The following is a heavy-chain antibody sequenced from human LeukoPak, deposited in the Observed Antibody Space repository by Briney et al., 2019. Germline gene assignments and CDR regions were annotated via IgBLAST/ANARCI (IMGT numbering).Heavy chain of an antibody. D-gene: IGHD3-9*01. Sequence: GGSLRLSCPVSGFTFSSYAMSWVRQAPGRGLEWVSYISSSGSTIYYADSVKGRFTISRDNAKNSLYLQMNSLRAEDTAVYYCARDGYDILTGYVGYYYYGMDVWGQGTTVTVSS. J-gene: IGHJ6*02. CDR1: GFTFSSYA. CDR3: ARDGYDILTGYVGYYYYGMDV. V-gene: IGHV3-48*03. CDR2: ISSSGSTI.